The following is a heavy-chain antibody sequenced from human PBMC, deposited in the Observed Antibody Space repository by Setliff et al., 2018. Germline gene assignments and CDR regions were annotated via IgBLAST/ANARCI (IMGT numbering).Heavy chain of an antibody. J-gene: IGHJ6*04. Sequence: GGSLRLSCAASGFTFSGYGIHWVRQAPGKGLEWVAFIRPDGSNKYYADFVKGRFTISRDNAKNTLYLQMNSLRAEDTAVYYCAGKGYCSTTNCYSPIWGKGTTVTVSS. CDR1: GFTFSGYG. V-gene: IGHV3-30*02. D-gene: IGHD2-2*02. CDR3: AGKGYCSTTNCYSPI. CDR2: IRPDGSNK.